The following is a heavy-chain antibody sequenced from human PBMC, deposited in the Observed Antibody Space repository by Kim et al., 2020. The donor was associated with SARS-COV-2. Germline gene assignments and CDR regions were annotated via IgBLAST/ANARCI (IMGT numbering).Heavy chain of an antibody. Sequence: SETLSLTCAVYGGSFSAYSWIWIRQAPGKGLEWIGEVNHSGITKYHPALKSRVTISVDTSKNQFSLKLPSVTAADTAVVYCARGRAGVAPGPILGLGPYYYYYAMDVWGQGTTVTVS. J-gene: IGHJ6*02. D-gene: IGHD3-3*01. V-gene: IGHV4-34*01. CDR2: VNHSGIT. CDR3: ARGRAGVAPGPILGLGPYYYYYAMDV. CDR1: GGSFSAYS.